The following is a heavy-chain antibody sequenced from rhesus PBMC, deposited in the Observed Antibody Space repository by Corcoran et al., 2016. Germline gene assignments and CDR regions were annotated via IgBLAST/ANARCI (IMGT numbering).Heavy chain of an antibody. CDR1: GGSISSNY. V-gene: IGHV4-169*02. Sequence: QLQLQESGPGLVKPSETLSVPCAVSGGSISSNYWRWIRQAPGQGLAWIGYIYGSGSVTHYNPSLKSRVILSLGTAKNQLSLKLSSVTTADTAVYYCARELDSSWSSLVGDFDYWGQGVLVTVSS. D-gene: IGHD6-13*01. J-gene: IGHJ4*01. CDR2: IYGSGSVT. CDR3: ARELDSSWSSLVGDFDY.